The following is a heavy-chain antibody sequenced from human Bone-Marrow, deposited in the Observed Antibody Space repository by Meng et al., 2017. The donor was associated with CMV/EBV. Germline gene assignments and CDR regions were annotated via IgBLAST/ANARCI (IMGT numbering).Heavy chain of an antibody. CDR3: ARVSHPSYCSSTSCEPFYYYYYGMDV. D-gene: IGHD2-2*01. V-gene: IGHV3-11*04. J-gene: IGHJ6*02. Sequence: GGSLRLSCAASGFTFSDYYMSWIRQAPGKGLEWVSYISSSGSTIYYADSVKGRFTISRDNAKNSLYLQMNSLRAEDTAVYYCARVSHPSYCSSTSCEPFYYYYYGMDVWAQGTTVTVPS. CDR1: GFTFSDYY. CDR2: ISSSGSTI.